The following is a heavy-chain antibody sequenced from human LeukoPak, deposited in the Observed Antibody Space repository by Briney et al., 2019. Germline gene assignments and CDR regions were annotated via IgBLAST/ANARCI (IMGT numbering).Heavy chain of an antibody. CDR3: ARSYYDFWSGYVGPFDY. V-gene: IGHV4-34*01. D-gene: IGHD3-3*01. Sequence: SETLSLTCAVYGGSFSGYYWSWIRQPPGKGLEWIGEINHSGSTNYNPSLKSRVTISVDTSENQFSLKLSSVTAADTAVYYCARSYYDFWSGYVGPFDYWGQGTLVTVSS. J-gene: IGHJ4*02. CDR2: INHSGST. CDR1: GGSFSGYY.